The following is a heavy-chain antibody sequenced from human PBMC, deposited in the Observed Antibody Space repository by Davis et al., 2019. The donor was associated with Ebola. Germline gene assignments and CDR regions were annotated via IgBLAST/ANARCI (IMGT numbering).Heavy chain of an antibody. CDR3: ARGGYCSGGSCYYFDY. Sequence: AASVKVSCKASEYTFTGYYMHWVRQAPGQGLEWMGRINPNSGGTNYAQKFQGRVTISRDTSISTAYMELSRLRSDDTAVYYCARGGYCSGGSCYYFDYWGQGTLVTVSS. CDR2: INPNSGGT. D-gene: IGHD2-15*01. CDR1: EYTFTGYY. J-gene: IGHJ4*02. V-gene: IGHV1-2*06.